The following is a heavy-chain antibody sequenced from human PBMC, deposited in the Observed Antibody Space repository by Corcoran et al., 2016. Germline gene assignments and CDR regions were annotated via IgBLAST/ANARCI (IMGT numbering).Heavy chain of an antibody. CDR3: ARGGRQALTIPGASFDI. J-gene: IGHJ3*02. Sequence: EVQLVESGGGLVQPGGSLRLSCAASGFTFSSYWMHWVRQAPGKGLVWVSRINSDGSSTSYADSVKGRFTISRDNAKNTLYLQMNSLRAEDTAVYYCARGGRQALTIPGASFDIWGQGTMVTVSS. D-gene: IGHD2-2*02. CDR2: INSDGSST. V-gene: IGHV3-74*01. CDR1: GFTFSSYW.